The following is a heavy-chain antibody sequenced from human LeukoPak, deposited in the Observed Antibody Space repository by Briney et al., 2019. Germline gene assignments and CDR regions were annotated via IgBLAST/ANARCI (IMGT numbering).Heavy chain of an antibody. CDR3: AREGGDGGPFDY. Sequence: GASVKVSCKASGYTFTTYFMHWVRQAPGQGLEWMGIIHTSGGTTKYAQKFQDRVTMTRDTSTNTVYMELRSLKFDDTAVYYCAREGGDGGPFDYWGQGTLVTVSS. D-gene: IGHD4-23*01. J-gene: IGHJ4*02. V-gene: IGHV1-46*01. CDR1: GYTFTTYF. CDR2: IHTSGGTT.